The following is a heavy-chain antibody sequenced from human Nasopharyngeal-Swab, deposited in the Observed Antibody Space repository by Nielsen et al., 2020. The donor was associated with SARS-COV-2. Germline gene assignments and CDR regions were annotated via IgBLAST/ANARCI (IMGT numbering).Heavy chain of an antibody. Sequence: WGSLRLSCAVSGFTFTNYWMHWVRRTPGKGLVWVSRINIDGSRTGYADSVKGRFTISRDNAKNTLFLQMNSLRAEDTAVYYCARVLDYYDSSGYDTWDVFALWGQGTMVTVSS. J-gene: IGHJ3*01. CDR3: ARVLDYYDSSGYDTWDVFAL. CDR1: GFTFTNYW. V-gene: IGHV3-74*01. D-gene: IGHD3-22*01. CDR2: INIDGSRT.